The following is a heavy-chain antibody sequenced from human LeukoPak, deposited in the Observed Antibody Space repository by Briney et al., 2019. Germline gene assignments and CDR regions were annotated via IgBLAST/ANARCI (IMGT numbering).Heavy chain of an antibody. V-gene: IGHV3-30-3*01. CDR3: VRGDSHKSDWYNN. Sequence: PGRSLRLSCAASGFRFSSYAVHWVRQAPGKGLEWVAVMLYDGSTKYYADSVKGRFTISRDDSKNTLYLQMNSLRAEDTAVYYCVRGDSHKSDWYNNWGQGTLVTVSS. CDR2: MLYDGSTK. J-gene: IGHJ4*02. CDR1: GFRFSSYA. D-gene: IGHD6-19*01.